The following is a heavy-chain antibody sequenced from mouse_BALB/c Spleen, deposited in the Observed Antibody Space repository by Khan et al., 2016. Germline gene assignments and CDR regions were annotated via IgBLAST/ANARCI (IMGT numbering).Heavy chain of an antibody. Sequence: LQQSGPQLVRPGASVKISCKASGYSFTSYWVHWVKQRPGQGLEWIGMIDPSDSETRLNQKFKDKATLTVDKSSSTAYMRLSSPTYEGSAVYYCAMDSSGFWSTYGGQGTLVTVSA. CDR3: AMDSSGFWSTY. D-gene: IGHD3-2*01. CDR2: IDPSDSET. V-gene: IGHV1-74*04. J-gene: IGHJ3*01. CDR1: GYSFTSYW.